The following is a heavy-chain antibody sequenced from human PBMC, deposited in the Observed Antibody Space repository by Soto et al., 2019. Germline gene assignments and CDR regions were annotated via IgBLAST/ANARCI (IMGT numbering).Heavy chain of an antibody. V-gene: IGHV1-46*01. Sequence: ASVKVSCKASGYTFTNYYMHWVRQAPGQGLEWMGIFNPSGTSTTYAQKFQGRVTMTRDTSTSTVYMELNSLRSDDTAVYYCARALPRSSGYSYGALDYWGQGPLVTVSS. J-gene: IGHJ4*02. CDR3: ARALPRSSGYSYGALDY. CDR2: FNPSGTST. CDR1: GYTFTNYY. D-gene: IGHD5-18*01.